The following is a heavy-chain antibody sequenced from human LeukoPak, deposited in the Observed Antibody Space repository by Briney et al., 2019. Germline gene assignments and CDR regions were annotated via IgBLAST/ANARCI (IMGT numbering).Heavy chain of an antibody. J-gene: IGHJ4*02. CDR1: GFTFSGYA. V-gene: IGHV3-23*01. CDR3: AKGRYYGSGKWGYFEY. D-gene: IGHD3-10*01. CDR2: ISGSGGST. Sequence: GGSLRLSCAASGFTFSGYAMSWVRQAPGKGLEWVSGISGSGGSTYYADSVKGRLTISRDNSKNTLYLQMNSLRAEDMAVYYCAKGRYYGSGKWGYFEYWGQGTLVTVSS.